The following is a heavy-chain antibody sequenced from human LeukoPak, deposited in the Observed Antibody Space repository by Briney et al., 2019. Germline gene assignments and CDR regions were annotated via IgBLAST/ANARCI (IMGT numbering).Heavy chain of an antibody. V-gene: IGHV3-30-3*01. CDR1: GFTFSSYA. D-gene: IGHD4-23*01. CDR3: ASSTVVTGYYYYGMDV. CDR2: ISYDGSNK. J-gene: IGHJ6*02. Sequence: GGSLRLSCAASGFTFSSYAMHWVRQAPGKGLEWVAVISYDGSNKYYADSVKGRFTISRDNSKNTLYLQMNSLRAEDTAVYYCASSTVVTGYYYYGMDVWGQGTTVTVSS.